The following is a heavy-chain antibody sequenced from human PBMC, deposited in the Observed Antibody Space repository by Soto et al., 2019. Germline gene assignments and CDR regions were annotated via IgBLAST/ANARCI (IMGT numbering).Heavy chain of an antibody. CDR3: ARLEDYGEGSYSY. D-gene: IGHD3-10*01. CDR2: LYWDDDK. CDR1: GFSLSTSGVG. J-gene: IGHJ4*02. V-gene: IGHV2-5*02. Sequence: QITLKESGPTLVQPTQTLMLTCTFSGFSLSTSGVGVGWIRQPPGKVLEWLASLYWDDDKRYSPSLNSRPTITKDTSKNRVVLTVTNMDPVDTATYYCARLEDYGEGSYSYWGQGTLVTVAS.